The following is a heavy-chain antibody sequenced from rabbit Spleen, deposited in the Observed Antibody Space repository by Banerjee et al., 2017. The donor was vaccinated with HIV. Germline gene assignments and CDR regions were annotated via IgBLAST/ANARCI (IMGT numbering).Heavy chain of an antibody. D-gene: IGHD1-1*01. Sequence: QEQLEESGGGLVKPEGSLTLTCEASGVSFSDKDVMCWVRQAPGKGLEWIGCIYVDIPTTYYAPWAKGRATISRTSSTTVILQTTSLAAADTATYFCARGDTTYYRAINFWGPGTLVTVS. J-gene: IGHJ4*01. V-gene: IGHV1S45*01. CDR2: IYVDIPTT. CDR3: ARGDTTYYRAINF. CDR1: GVSFSDKDV.